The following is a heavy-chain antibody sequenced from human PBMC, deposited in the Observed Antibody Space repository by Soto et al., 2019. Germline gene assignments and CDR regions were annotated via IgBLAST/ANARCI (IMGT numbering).Heavy chain of an antibody. J-gene: IGHJ5*02. V-gene: IGHV1-3*01. CDR3: ARDGGSYSNWFDP. Sequence: ASVKVSCKASGYTLTSYAMHWVRQAPGQRLEWMGWINAGNGNTKYSQKFQGRVTITRDTSASTAYMELSSLRSEDTAVYYCARDGGSYSNWFDPWGQGTLVTSPQ. CDR1: GYTLTSYA. D-gene: IGHD1-26*01. CDR2: INAGNGNT.